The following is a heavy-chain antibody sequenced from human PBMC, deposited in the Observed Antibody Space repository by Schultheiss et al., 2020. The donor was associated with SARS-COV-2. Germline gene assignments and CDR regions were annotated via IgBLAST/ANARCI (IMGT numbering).Heavy chain of an antibody. V-gene: IGHV1-69*05. CDR1: GGTFSSYA. CDR3: AREGGGVVTGWWDIVVVPAAQGGGNNWFDP. D-gene: IGHD2-2*01. J-gene: IGHJ5*02. CDR2: IIPIFGTA. Sequence: SVKVSCKASGGTFSSYAISWVRQAPGQGLEWMGGIIPIFGTANYAQKFQGRVTITRDTSASTAYMELSSLRSEDTAVYYCAREGGGVVTGWWDIVVVPAAQGGGNNWFDPWGQGTLVTVSS.